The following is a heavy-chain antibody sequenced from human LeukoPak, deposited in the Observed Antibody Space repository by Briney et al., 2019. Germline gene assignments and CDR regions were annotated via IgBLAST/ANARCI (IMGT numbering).Heavy chain of an antibody. CDR1: GFSFSSYN. CDR2: ISSSSSYI. J-gene: IGHJ4*02. Sequence: GGSLRLSCEASGFSFSSYNMNWVRQAPGKGLEWVSSISSSSSYIYYADSVKGRFTISRDNAKNSLYLQMNSLRAEDTAVYYCARGGYSSSWYEVFDYWGQGTLVTVSS. D-gene: IGHD6-13*01. CDR3: ARGGYSSSWYEVFDY. V-gene: IGHV3-21*01.